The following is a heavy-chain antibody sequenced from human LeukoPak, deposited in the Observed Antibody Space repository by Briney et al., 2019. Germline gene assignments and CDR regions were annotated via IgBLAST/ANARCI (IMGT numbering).Heavy chain of an antibody. V-gene: IGHV4-34*01. J-gene: IGHJ4*02. Sequence: TASETLSLTCAVYGGSFSGYYWSWIRQPPGKGLEWIGEINHSGSTNYNPSLKSRVTISVDTSKNQFSLKLSSVTAADTALYYCASCSGGSCYTLDXWGQGTLVTVS. CDR2: INHSGST. D-gene: IGHD2-15*01. CDR1: GGSFSGYY. CDR3: ASCSGGSCYTLDX.